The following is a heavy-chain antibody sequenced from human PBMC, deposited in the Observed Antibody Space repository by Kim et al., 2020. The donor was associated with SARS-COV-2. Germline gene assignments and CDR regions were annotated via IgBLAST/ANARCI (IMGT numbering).Heavy chain of an antibody. Sequence: SETLSLTCTVSGGSISSYYWSWIRQPPGKGLEWIGYIYYSGSTNYNPSLKSRVTISVDTSKNQFSLKLSSVTAADTAVYYCARATVTTETYYYYYYGMDLWGQGTTVTVSS. CDR2: IYYSGST. D-gene: IGHD4-17*01. CDR1: GGSISSYY. J-gene: IGHJ6*02. CDR3: ARATVTTETYYYYYYGMDL. V-gene: IGHV4-59*13.